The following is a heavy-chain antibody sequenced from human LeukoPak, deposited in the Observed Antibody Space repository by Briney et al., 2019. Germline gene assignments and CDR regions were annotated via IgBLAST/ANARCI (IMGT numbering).Heavy chain of an antibody. J-gene: IGHJ4*02. CDR2: INPNSGGT. CDR1: GYTFTGYY. CDR3: AREPDYGEYDY. V-gene: IGHV1-2*02. Sequence: ASVKVSCKASGYTFTGYYMHWVRQAPGQGLEWMGWINPNSGGTNYAQRFQDRVTMTRDTSISTAYMELSRLRSDDTAVYYCAREPDYGEYDYWGQGSLVTVSS. D-gene: IGHD4-17*01.